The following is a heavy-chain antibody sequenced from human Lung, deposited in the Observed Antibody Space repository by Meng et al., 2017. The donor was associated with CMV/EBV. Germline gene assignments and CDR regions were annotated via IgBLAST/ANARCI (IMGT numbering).Heavy chain of an antibody. CDR1: GYTFTSYG. D-gene: IGHD3-22*01. J-gene: IGHJ4*02. CDR2: ISAYNGNT. Sequence: ASVKVSXKASGYTFTSYGISWVRQAPGQGLEWMGWISAYNGNTNYAQKLQGRVTMTTDTSTSTAYMELRSLRSDDTAVYYCARNTYYYDSSGYYTDYRGQGTLVTVSS. V-gene: IGHV1-18*01. CDR3: ARNTYYYDSSGYYTDY.